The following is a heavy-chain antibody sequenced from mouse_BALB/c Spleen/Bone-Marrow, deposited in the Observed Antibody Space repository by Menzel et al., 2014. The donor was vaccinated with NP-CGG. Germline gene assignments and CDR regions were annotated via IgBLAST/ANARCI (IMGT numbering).Heavy chain of an antibody. Sequence: EVQLQQSGPELVKPGASVKMSCKASGYTLTSYVMHWVKQKPGQGLEWIGNINPYNDNTKYNEKFKGKATLTSDKSSSTAYMEASSLTSEVSAVYYGARSLYGYDWYFDVWGAAATVNISS. CDR3: ARSLYGYDWYFDV. CDR2: INPYNDNT. J-gene: IGHJ1*01. V-gene: IGHV1-14*01. D-gene: IGHD2-2*01. CDR1: GYTLTSYV.